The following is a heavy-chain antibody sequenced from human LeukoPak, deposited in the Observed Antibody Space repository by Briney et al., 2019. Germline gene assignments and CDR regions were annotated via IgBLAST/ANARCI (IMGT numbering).Heavy chain of an antibody. CDR2: ISGSNDNT. J-gene: IGHJ4*02. CDR1: GFTFRNYA. V-gene: IGHV3-23*01. D-gene: IGHD4-17*01. CDR3: AKGRGTTVTSAANY. Sequence: GGSLRLSCAASGFTFRNYAMSWVRQAPGKGLEWVSSISGSNDNTYYADSVKDRFTISRDNSKNTLSLQMNSLRAEDTAVYYCAKGRGTTVTSAANYWGQGTLVTVSS.